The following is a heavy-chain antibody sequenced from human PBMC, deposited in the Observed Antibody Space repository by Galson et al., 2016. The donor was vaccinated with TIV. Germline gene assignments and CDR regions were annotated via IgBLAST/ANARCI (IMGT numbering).Heavy chain of an antibody. CDR2: INPDTGGT. J-gene: IGHJ4*02. CDR1: GYLFTAYN. CDR3: AKDVADYFYHY. V-gene: IGHV1-2*02. Sequence: SVKVSCKASGYLFTAYNIYWVRQAPGQGLEWMGWINPDTGGTKSAQMFRGRVAMTRDTSISTAYLELSNLRSDDTAIYYCAKDVADYFYHYWGQGTLVTVST. D-gene: IGHD2/OR15-2a*01.